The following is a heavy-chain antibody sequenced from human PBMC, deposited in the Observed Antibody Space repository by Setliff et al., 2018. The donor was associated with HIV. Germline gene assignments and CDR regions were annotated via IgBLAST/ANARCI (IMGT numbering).Heavy chain of an antibody. Sequence: PSETLSLTCAFYGGSFSGYYWSWIRQPPGKGLEWIGEINHSGSTNYNPSLKSRVTISVDTSKNKFSLKLSSLTAADTAVYYCARGGLGVVTSFDSWGPGTLVTVSS. CDR1: GGSFSGYY. CDR3: ARGGLGVVTSFDS. D-gene: IGHD3-3*01. V-gene: IGHV4-34*01. CDR2: INHSGST. J-gene: IGHJ4*02.